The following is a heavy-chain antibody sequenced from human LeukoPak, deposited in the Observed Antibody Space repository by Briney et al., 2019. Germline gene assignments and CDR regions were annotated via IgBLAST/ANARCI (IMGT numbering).Heavy chain of an antibody. CDR3: ARQSYYGSGSYYNG. J-gene: IGHJ4*02. V-gene: IGHV4-39*01. D-gene: IGHD3-10*01. CDR2: IYYSGST. Sequence: PSETLSLTCTVSGGSISSSSYYWGWIRQPPGKGLEWIGSIYYSGSTYYNPSLKSRVTISVDTSKNQFSLKLSSVTAADTAVYYCARQSYYGSGSYYNGWGQGTLVTVSS. CDR1: GGSISSSSYY.